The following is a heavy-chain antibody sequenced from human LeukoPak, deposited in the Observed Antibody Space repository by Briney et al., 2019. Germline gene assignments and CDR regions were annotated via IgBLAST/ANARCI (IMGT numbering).Heavy chain of an antibody. CDR3: ARDSRRGCFDL. CDR2: IYYSGST. CDR1: GGSISSSSYY. D-gene: IGHD6-13*01. J-gene: IGHJ2*01. V-gene: IGHV4-39*07. Sequence: SETLSLTCTVSGGSISSSSYYWGWIRQPPGKGLEWIGSIYYSGSTYYNPSLKSRVTISVDTSKNQFSLKLSSVTAADTAVYYCARDSRRGCFDLWGRGTLVTVSS.